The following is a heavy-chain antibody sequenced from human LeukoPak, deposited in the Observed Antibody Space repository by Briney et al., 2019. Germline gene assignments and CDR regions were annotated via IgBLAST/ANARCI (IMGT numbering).Heavy chain of an antibody. CDR2: IKQDGSEK. CDR3: ARILGLRWYPRDAFDI. V-gene: IGHV3-7*01. CDR1: GFTFSSYW. J-gene: IGHJ3*02. D-gene: IGHD4-23*01. Sequence: GGSLRPSCAASGFTFSSYWMSWVRQAPGKGLEWVANIKQDGSEKYYVDSVKGRFTISRDNAKNSLYLQMNSLRAEDTAVYYCARILGLRWYPRDAFDIWGQGTMVTVSS.